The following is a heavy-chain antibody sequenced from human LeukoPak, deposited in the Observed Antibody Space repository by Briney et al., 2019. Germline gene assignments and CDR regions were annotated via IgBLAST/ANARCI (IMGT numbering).Heavy chain of an antibody. V-gene: IGHV4-4*07. CDR3: AYCSSTSCQGGGIAFDI. D-gene: IGHD2-2*01. CDR1: GYSISSGYY. CDR2: IYTSGST. Sequence: SETLSLTCTVSGYSISSGYYWGWIRQPAGKGLEWIERIYTSGSTNYNPSLKSRVTMSVDTSKNQFSLKLSSVTAADTAVYYCAYCSSTSCQGGGIAFDIWDQGTMVTVSS. J-gene: IGHJ3*02.